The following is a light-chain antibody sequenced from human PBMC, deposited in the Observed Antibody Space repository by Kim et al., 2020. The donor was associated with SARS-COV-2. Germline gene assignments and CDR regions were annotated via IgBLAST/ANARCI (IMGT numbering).Light chain of an antibody. V-gene: IGKV3-15*01. CDR1: QSVSSN. CDR2: GAS. Sequence: EIVMTQSPATLSVSPGERATLSCMASQSVSSNLAWYQQKPGQAPRLLIYGASTRATGIPARFSGSGSGTEFTLTISSLQSEDFAVYYCQQYNNWPPERTIGQGTKVDIK. CDR3: QQYNNWPPERT. J-gene: IGKJ1*01.